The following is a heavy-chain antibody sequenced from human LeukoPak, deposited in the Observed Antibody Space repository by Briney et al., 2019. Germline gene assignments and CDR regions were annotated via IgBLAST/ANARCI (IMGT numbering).Heavy chain of an antibody. D-gene: IGHD2-2*02. Sequence: SVKVSCKASGGTFSSYAISWVRQAPGQGLEWMGRIIPILGIANYAQKFQGRVTITADKSTSTAYMELSSLRSEDTAVYYCARELVVPAAIWREGFDYWGQGTLVTVSS. CDR1: GGTFSSYA. CDR2: IIPILGIA. V-gene: IGHV1-69*04. J-gene: IGHJ4*02. CDR3: ARELVVPAAIWREGFDY.